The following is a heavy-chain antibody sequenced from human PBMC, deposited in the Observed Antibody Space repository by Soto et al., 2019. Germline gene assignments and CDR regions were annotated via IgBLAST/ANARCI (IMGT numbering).Heavy chain of an antibody. CDR1: GFTVSSNY. CDR2: ISYDGSNK. Sequence: VQLVESGGGLIQPGGSLRLSCAASGFTVSSNYMSWVRQAPGKGLEWVAVISYDGSNKYYADSVKGRFTISRDNSKNTLYLQMNSLRAEDTAVYYCARDGGDIVLMVYAPIINWFDPWGQGTLVTVSS. V-gene: IGHV3-30-3*01. J-gene: IGHJ5*02. CDR3: ARDGGDIVLMVYAPIINWFDP. D-gene: IGHD2-8*01.